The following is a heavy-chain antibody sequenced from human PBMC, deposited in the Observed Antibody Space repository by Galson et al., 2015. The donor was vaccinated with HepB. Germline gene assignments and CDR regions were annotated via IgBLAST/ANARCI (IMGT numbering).Heavy chain of an antibody. Sequence: SLRLSCAPSGFTFSNSGMHWVRQAPGKGLEWVAYIQYDGSNRYHADSVQGRFTVSRDNPKDTLYLHLNSLKTEDTAVYYCATVAWKINPGFDIWGRGSMVTVSP. CDR3: ATVAWKINPGFDI. V-gene: IGHV3-30*02. D-gene: IGHD1-1*01. J-gene: IGHJ3*02. CDR1: GFTFSNSG. CDR2: IQYDGSNR.